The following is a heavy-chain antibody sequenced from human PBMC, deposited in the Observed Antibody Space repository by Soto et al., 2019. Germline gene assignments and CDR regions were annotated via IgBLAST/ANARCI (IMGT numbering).Heavy chain of an antibody. Sequence: WGSLRLSCAASGVTFSSYIMNGVRQDPGKGLEWVSYISSSSSTIYYADSVKGRFTISRDNAKNSLYLQMNSLRAEDTAVYYCARANYYGSPGDFDYWGQGTLVTVSS. J-gene: IGHJ4*02. CDR2: ISSSSSTI. V-gene: IGHV3-48*01. CDR3: ARANYYGSPGDFDY. CDR1: GVTFSSYI. D-gene: IGHD3-10*01.